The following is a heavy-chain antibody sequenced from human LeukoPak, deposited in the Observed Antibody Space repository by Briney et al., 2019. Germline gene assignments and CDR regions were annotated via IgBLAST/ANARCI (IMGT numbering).Heavy chain of an antibody. CDR2: INEDGSLK. D-gene: IGHD4-23*01. Sequence: GGSLRLSCAASGLSFSAHWMTWVRQAPGKGLEWVANINEDGSLKYYVDSVKGRFTISRDNSKNTLYLQMNSLRAEDTAVYYCATDYGGNNYWGQGTLVTVSS. J-gene: IGHJ4*02. V-gene: IGHV3-7*03. CDR3: ATDYGGNNY. CDR1: GLSFSAHW.